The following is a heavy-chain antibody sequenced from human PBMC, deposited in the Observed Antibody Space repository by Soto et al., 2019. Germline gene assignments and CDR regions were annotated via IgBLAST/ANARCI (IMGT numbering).Heavy chain of an antibody. CDR3: ARDSGKVAYFDY. CDR2: IRNKANSYTT. Sequence: EVQLVESGGGLVQPGGSQRLSCAASGFTFSDHYMDWVRQAPGKGLEWVGRIRNKANSYTTDYAASVKGRFTISRDDSRDALYLQRNSLKTDDTAICYCARDSGKVAYFDYWGHGTLATVSS. CDR1: GFTFSDHY. D-gene: IGHD1-26*01. J-gene: IGHJ4*01. V-gene: IGHV3-72*01.